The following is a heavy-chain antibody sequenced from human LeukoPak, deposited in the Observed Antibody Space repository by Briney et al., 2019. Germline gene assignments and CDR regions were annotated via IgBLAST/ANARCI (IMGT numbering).Heavy chain of an antibody. V-gene: IGHV3-11*04. CDR2: ISSSGSGI. D-gene: IGHD2-8*02. CDR3: ARTPPGPVAV. CDR1: GFTFSDYY. J-gene: IGHJ6*04. Sequence: KSGGSLRLSCAASGFTFSDYYMSWIRQAPGKGLEWLSYISSSGSGIFYADSVKGRFTMSRDNAKNSLYLQMNSLRAEDTAVYYCARTPPGPVAVWGKGPTVPVSP.